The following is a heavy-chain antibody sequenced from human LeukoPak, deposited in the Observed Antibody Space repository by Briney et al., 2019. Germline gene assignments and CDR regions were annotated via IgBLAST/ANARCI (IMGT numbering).Heavy chain of an antibody. CDR1: GFTFSSYS. V-gene: IGHV3-48*01. CDR2: ISSASNTI. Sequence: RSGGSLRLPCAASGFTFSSYSMNWVRQAPGKGLEWVSYISSASNTIYYADSVKGRFTVSRDNAKNSLYLQMNSLRAEDTAMYYCARDGWFGDYNWFDPWGQGTLVTVSS. D-gene: IGHD3-10*01. CDR3: ARDGWFGDYNWFDP. J-gene: IGHJ5*02.